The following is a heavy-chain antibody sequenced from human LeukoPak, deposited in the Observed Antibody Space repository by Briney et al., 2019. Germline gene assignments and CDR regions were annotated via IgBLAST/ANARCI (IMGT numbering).Heavy chain of an antibody. Sequence: GGSLRLSCAASGFTFSSYWMHWVRQAPGKGLVWVSRINGDGGSTNYADSVKGRFTISRDNAQKSLYLRMNSLRAEDTAVYYCALMRSRDGYNFDYWGQGTPVTVSS. CDR3: ALMRSRDGYNFDY. V-gene: IGHV3-74*01. CDR1: GFTFSSYW. CDR2: INGDGGST. J-gene: IGHJ4*02. D-gene: IGHD5-24*01.